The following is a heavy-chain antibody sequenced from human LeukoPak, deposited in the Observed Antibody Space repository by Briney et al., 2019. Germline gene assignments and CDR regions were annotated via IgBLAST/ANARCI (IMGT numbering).Heavy chain of an antibody. J-gene: IGHJ5*02. CDR1: GYTFTGYS. V-gene: IGHV1-2*02. CDR3: AGVGSGYFNWFDP. Sequence: ASVKVSFKSSGYTFTGYSMHWVRQAPGQGLEWMGWINPNSGGTNYAQKFQGRVTMTRDTSISTAYMELSRLRSDDTAVYYCAGVGSGYFNWFDPWGQGTLVTVSS. D-gene: IGHD3-22*01. CDR2: INPNSGGT.